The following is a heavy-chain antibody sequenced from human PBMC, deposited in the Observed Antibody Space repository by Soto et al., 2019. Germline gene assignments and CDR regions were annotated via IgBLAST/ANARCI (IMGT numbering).Heavy chain of an antibody. CDR1: GFAFSSYA. D-gene: IGHD1-26*01. J-gene: IGHJ4*02. Sequence: EVQLLESGGGLVQPGGSLRLSCAASGFAFSSYAMRWVRQAPGKGLEWVSAISGSGGSTYYADSVKGRFTISRDNSKNTLYLQMNSLRAEDTAVYYCARRGSGSYYDYWGQVTLVIVSS. CDR2: ISGSGGST. V-gene: IGHV3-23*01. CDR3: ARRGSGSYYDY.